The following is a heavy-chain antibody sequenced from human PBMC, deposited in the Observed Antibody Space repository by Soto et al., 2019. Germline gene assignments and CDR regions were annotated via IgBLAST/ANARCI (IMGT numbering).Heavy chain of an antibody. J-gene: IGHJ4*02. CDR2: IHYSGTT. CDR3: AAGEASSRNLAPYYLDL. V-gene: IGHV4-59*01. D-gene: IGHD6-13*01. CDR1: GGSMRNYF. Sequence: SETLSLTCTVSGGSMRNYFWTWIRQPPGKGLEWIGYIHYSGTTSFFPSYNPSLRSRVTISEDTSKNQFSLKLLSVTTADTAVYFCAAGEASSRNLAPYYLDLRGQGTLVTVSS.